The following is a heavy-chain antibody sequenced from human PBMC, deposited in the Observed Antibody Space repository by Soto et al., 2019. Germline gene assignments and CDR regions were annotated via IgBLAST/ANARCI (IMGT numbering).Heavy chain of an antibody. Sequence: ASVKVSCKASGGTFSSYAISWVRQAPGQGLEWMGGIIPIFGTANYAQKFQGRVTITADESTSTAYMELSSLRSEDTAVYYCARDGPTVAKVGGPWFDPWGQGTLVTVSS. D-gene: IGHD5-12*01. CDR3: ARDGPTVAKVGGPWFDP. CDR2: IIPIFGTA. J-gene: IGHJ5*02. V-gene: IGHV1-69*13. CDR1: GGTFSSYA.